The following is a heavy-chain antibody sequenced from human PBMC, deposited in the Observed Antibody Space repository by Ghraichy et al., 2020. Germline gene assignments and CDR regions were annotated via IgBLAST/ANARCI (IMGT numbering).Heavy chain of an antibody. Sequence: GESLNISCAVSGFTFSSYGMNWVRQAPGKGLEWVAVISYDGNNKYYADSVKGRFTMSRDSSKNTLSLQMNSLRAEDTAVYYCAKDRNDYGDYGGDYYYGMDVWGQGTTFTVSS. CDR1: GFTFSSYG. J-gene: IGHJ6*02. CDR2: ISYDGNNK. V-gene: IGHV3-30*18. D-gene: IGHD4-17*01. CDR3: AKDRNDYGDYGGDYYYGMDV.